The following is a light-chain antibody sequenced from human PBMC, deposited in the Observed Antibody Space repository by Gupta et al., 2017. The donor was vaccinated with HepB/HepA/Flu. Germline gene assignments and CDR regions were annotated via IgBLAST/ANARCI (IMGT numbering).Light chain of an antibody. CDR3: AVWDDSLNGPV. CDR1: NSNIGSNT. Sequence: QSVLTQPPSASGTPGQRVTISCSGRNSNIGSNTVNWYQQLPGTAPKLLIHKNAQRPSGVPDRFSGSKSGTSASPAISGLQSEDEAVYYCAVWDDSLNGPVFGGGTKLTVL. J-gene: IGLJ2*01. V-gene: IGLV1-44*01. CDR2: KNA.